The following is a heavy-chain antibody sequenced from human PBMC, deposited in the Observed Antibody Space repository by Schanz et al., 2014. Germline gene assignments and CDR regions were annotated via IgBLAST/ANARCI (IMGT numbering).Heavy chain of an antibody. Sequence: VQLEQSGAEVKKPGSSVKVSCKASGGTFSSYTISWVRQVPGQGLEWLGRIIPILGIANYAQKFQGRVTITRDTSASTANMELTSLRSEDTAVYFCARDLTVDTGYVVHYFYYGMDVWGRGTTVTVSS. CDR3: ARDLTVDTGYVVHYFYYGMDV. J-gene: IGHJ6*04. CDR2: IIPILGIA. V-gene: IGHV1-69*08. CDR1: GGTFSSYT. D-gene: IGHD5-12*01.